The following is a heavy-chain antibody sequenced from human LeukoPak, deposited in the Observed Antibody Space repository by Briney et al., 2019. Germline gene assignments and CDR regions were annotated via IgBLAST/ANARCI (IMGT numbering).Heavy chain of an antibody. D-gene: IGHD2-21*02. J-gene: IGHJ4*02. CDR3: ARGGLVVVTAIARTTFNN. Sequence: SETLCLSCAVYGGAFSGYYWGWIRQTPGKGIEWIGEIYHSESANYNPSLKSRVTISVDTSKNQFSLKLSSVTAADTAVDYCARGGLVVVTAIARTTFNNWGQGTVVTVSS. CDR2: IYHSESA. CDR1: GGAFSGYY. V-gene: IGHV4-34*01.